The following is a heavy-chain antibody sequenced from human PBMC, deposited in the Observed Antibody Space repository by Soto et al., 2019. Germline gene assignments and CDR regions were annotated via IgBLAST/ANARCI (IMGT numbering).Heavy chain of an antibody. CDR2: IYPRDSDT. CDR1: GYSFTRYW. Sequence: GESLKISCKGSGYSFTRYWIGWVRQLPGKGLEWMGIIYPRDSDTRYSPSFQGQVTISADKSISTAYLQWSSLKASDTAMYYCARVRESTAAFDYWGQGTRVTVSS. CDR3: ARVRESTAAFDY. J-gene: IGHJ4*02. D-gene: IGHD2-8*02. V-gene: IGHV5-51*01.